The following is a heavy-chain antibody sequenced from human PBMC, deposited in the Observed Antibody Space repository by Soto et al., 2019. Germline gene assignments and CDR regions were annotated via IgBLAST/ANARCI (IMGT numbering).Heavy chain of an antibody. CDR3: ANGGVDDSSGYYYDIEAG. V-gene: IGHV3-30*18. CDR2: ISYDGSNK. J-gene: IGHJ4*02. Sequence: QVQLVESGGGVVQPGRSLRLSCAASGFTFSSYGMHWVRQAPGKGLEWVAVISYDGSNKYYADSVKGRFTISRDNSKNTLYLQMNSLRAEDTAVYYCANGGVDDSSGYYYDIEAGWGQGTLVTVSS. D-gene: IGHD3-22*01. CDR1: GFTFSSYG.